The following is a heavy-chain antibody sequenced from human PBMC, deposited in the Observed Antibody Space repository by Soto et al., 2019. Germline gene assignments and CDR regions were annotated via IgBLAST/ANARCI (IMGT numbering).Heavy chain of an antibody. CDR1: GDSISSGGYY. D-gene: IGHD7-27*01. Sequence: QVQLQESGPGLVKPSQTLSLTCTVSGDSISSGGYYWSWIRQHPGKGLEWIGYIYYSGSTYSNPSLKSRVTISLDTSKNQFSLKLSSVTAADTAVYYCARNSVESNWGLDYWGQRTLVTVSS. CDR2: IYYSGST. V-gene: IGHV4-31*03. J-gene: IGHJ4*02. CDR3: ARNSVESNWGLDY.